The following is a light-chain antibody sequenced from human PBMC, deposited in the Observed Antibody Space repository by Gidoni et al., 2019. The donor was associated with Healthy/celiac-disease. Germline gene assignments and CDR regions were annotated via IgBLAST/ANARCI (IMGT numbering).Light chain of an antibody. CDR2: STS. V-gene: IGLV7-43*01. CDR3: LLYYGGAQLV. J-gene: IGLJ2*01. CDR1: TGAVTSGYY. Sequence: TVVTQEPSLTVSPVGTVTLTCASSTGAVTSGYYPNWFQQQPGQAPRALISSTSNKHSWTPARFSGSLLGGKAALTLSGVQPEDEAEYYCLLYYGGAQLVFGGGAKLTXL.